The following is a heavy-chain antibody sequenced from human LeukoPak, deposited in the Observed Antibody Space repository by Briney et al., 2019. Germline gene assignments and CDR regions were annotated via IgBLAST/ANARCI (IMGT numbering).Heavy chain of an antibody. CDR2: ITTGSNTI. D-gene: IGHD3-10*01. Sequence: GGSLRLSCAVSGFTFSGYSMNWVRQAPGKGLEWVSYITTGSNTIYYADSVKGRFTISRDNTKNSLYLQMNSLSAEDTAVYYCATGGYYGSGSYYYYYYYMDVWGKGATVTVSS. CDR1: GFTFSGYS. CDR3: ATGGYYGSGSYYYYYYYMDV. V-gene: IGHV3-48*01. J-gene: IGHJ6*03.